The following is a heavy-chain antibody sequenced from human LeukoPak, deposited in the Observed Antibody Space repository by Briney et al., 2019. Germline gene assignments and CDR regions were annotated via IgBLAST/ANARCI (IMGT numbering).Heavy chain of an antibody. D-gene: IGHD3-10*01. V-gene: IGHV3-23*01. J-gene: IGHJ4*02. CDR1: GFTFSSFA. Sequence: GGSLRLSCAASGFTFSSFAMTWVRQAPGKGLEWVSIISVNGGSTYSDSVKGRFTISRDNSKNTLYLQMNSLRAEDTAIYYCARAIKYGSGSYWFDYWGQGTLVTVS. CDR2: ISVNGGST. CDR3: ARAIKYGSGSYWFDY.